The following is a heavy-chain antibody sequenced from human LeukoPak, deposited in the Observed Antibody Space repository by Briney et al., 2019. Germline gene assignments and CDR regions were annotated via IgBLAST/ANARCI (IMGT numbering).Heavy chain of an antibody. CDR2: IRYDGSNK. CDR3: AKDYDSSGYCYVMYYFAF. V-gene: IGHV3-30*02. Sequence: GGSLRLTWAASGFTFSSYGIHWVRQAPGKGLEWVAFIRYDGSNKYYADSVKGRFTISRDNSKNTLYLQMNSLRAEDTAVYYCAKDYDSSGYCYVMYYFAFWGQGPLVTVSS. D-gene: IGHD3-22*01. CDR1: GFTFSSYG. J-gene: IGHJ4*02.